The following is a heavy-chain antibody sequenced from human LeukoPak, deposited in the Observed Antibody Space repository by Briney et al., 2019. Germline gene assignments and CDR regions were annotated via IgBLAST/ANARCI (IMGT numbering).Heavy chain of an antibody. CDR1: GFIFSNYT. J-gene: IGHJ4*02. D-gene: IGHD3-10*01. CDR3: AKSRDGSGSYDFDY. CDR2: ISYDGSNK. V-gene: IGHV3-30-3*02. Sequence: PGGSLRLSCAASGFIFSNYTMHWVRQAPGKGLEWVAVISYDGSNKYYADSVKGRFTISRDNAKNSLYLQMNSLRAEDTALYYCAKSRDGSGSYDFDYWGQGTLVTVSS.